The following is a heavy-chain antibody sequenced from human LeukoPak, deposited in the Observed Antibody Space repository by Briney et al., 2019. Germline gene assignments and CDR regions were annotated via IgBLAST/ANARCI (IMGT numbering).Heavy chain of an antibody. CDR1: GYTFTAHY. CDR3: ARGGGSAAGVFDY. CDR2: INPNSGDT. D-gene: IGHD6-13*01. Sequence: ASVKVSCKASGYTFTAHYIHWVRQAPGQGLEWMGWINPNSGDTNYAQKFQGRVTMTRDTSISTAYMELRRLRSDDTAVYYCARGGGSAAGVFDYWGQGTLVSVSS. J-gene: IGHJ4*02. V-gene: IGHV1-2*02.